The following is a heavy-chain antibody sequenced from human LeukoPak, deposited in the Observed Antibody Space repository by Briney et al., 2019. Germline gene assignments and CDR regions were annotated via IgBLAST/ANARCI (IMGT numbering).Heavy chain of an antibody. CDR1: GGSISSYY. Sequence: SETLSLTCTVSGGSISSYYWSWIRQPPGKGLEWIGYIYYSGSTNYNPSLKSRVTISVDTSKNQFSLKLSSVTAADTAVYYCARPTTVTTIFDYWGQGTLVTVSS. CDR3: ARPTTVTTIFDY. CDR2: IYYSGST. V-gene: IGHV4-59*08. J-gene: IGHJ4*02. D-gene: IGHD4-17*01.